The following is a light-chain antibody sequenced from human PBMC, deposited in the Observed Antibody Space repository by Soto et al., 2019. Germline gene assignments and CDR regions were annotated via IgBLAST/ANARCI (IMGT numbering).Light chain of an antibody. CDR2: KAS. J-gene: IGKJ2*01. V-gene: IGKV1-5*03. Sequence: DIQMTQSPSTLSASVGDRVTITCRASQSISSWLAWYQQKPGKAPKLLIYKASSLESGVPSRFSGSGSGTEFTLTISSLQPDDFATYYCQQYGSKPHTFGQGTKLEIK. CDR1: QSISSW. CDR3: QQYGSKPHT.